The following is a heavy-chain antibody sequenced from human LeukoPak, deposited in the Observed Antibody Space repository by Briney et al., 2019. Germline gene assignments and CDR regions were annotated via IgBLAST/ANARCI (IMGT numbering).Heavy chain of an antibody. CDR3: AKDIGGLWAGYDILTGYYYYMDV. J-gene: IGHJ6*03. V-gene: IGHV3-30*04. Sequence: GGSLRLSCAASGFTFSSYAMHWVRQAPGKGLEWVAVISYDGSNKYYADSVKGRFTISRDNSKNTLYLQMNSLRAEDTAVYYCAKDIGGLWAGYDILTGYYYYMDVWGKGTTVTISS. CDR2: ISYDGSNK. CDR1: GFTFSSYA. D-gene: IGHD3-9*01.